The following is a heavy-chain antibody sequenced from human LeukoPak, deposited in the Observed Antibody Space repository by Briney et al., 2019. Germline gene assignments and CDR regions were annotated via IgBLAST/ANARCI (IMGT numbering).Heavy chain of an antibody. D-gene: IGHD2-2*01. CDR2: IIPILGIA. CDR3: ARVGDCSSTSCYVIDP. Sequence: ASVKVSCKASGGTFSSYTISWVRQAPGQGLEWMGRIIPILGIANYAQKFQGRVTITADKSTSTAYMEMSGLRSDDTAVYSCARVGDCSSTSCYVIDPWGQGTMVTVSS. CDR1: GGTFSSYT. V-gene: IGHV1-69*02. J-gene: IGHJ5*02.